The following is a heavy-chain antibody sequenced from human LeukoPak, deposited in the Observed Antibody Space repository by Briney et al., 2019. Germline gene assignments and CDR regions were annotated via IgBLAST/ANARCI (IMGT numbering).Heavy chain of an antibody. Sequence: PGGSLRLSCAASGFTFSTCGMHWVRQAPGKGLEWVAVIGSDGSNKYHADSVKGRFTISRDNSENTLYLQMNSLRAEDTAVYYCARDRGNSPLDYWGQGTLVTVFS. CDR1: GFTFSTCG. CDR3: ARDRGNSPLDY. V-gene: IGHV3-33*01. CDR2: IGSDGSNK. D-gene: IGHD2/OR15-2a*01. J-gene: IGHJ4*02.